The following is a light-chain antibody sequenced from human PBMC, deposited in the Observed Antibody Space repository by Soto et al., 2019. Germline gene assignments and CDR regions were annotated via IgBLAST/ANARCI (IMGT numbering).Light chain of an antibody. V-gene: IGKV1-39*01. CDR2: ATS. J-gene: IGKJ4*01. Sequence: DIQMTQSPSSLSASVGDRVTITCRASQSVNTNLNWYQQKPGKAPNLLIYATSTLQSGVPSRFSGSGSGTDVTVSISSLQPEDFATYHCQQSYSIPLTFGGGTKVEIK. CDR1: QSVNTN. CDR3: QQSYSIPLT.